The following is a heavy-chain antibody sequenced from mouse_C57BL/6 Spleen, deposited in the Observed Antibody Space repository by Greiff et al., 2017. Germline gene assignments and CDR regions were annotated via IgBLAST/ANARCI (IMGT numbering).Heavy chain of an antibody. V-gene: IGHV5-17*01. D-gene: IGHD1-1*01. J-gene: IGHJ1*03. Sequence: DVQLVESGGGLVKPGGSLKLSCAASGFTFSDYGMHWVRQAPEKGLEWVAYISSGSSTIYYADTVKGRFTISRDNAKNTLFLQMTSLRSEDTAMYYCARGYYGSSYFYWYFDVWGTGTTVTVSS. CDR2: ISSGSSTI. CDR1: GFTFSDYG. CDR3: ARGYYGSSYFYWYFDV.